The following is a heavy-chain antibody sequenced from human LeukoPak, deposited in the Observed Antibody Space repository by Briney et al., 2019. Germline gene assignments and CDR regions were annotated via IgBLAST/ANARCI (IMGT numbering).Heavy chain of an antibody. J-gene: IGHJ4*02. D-gene: IGHD3-22*01. Sequence: GYIYYSGSTNYNPSLKSRVTISVDTSKNQFSLKLSSVTAADTAVYYCARVYYDSSAYNFDYWGQGTLVTVSS. CDR2: IYYSGST. V-gene: IGHV4-59*01. CDR3: ARVYYDSSAYNFDY.